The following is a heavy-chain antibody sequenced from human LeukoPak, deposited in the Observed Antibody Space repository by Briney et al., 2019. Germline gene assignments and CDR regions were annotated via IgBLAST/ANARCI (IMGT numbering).Heavy chain of an antibody. Sequence: GGSLRLSCAAFGFTFSSYSMNWVRQAPGKGLEWVSYISSSGSTIYYADSVKGRFTISRDNAKNSLYLQMNSLRAEDTAVYYCARDTVKRVTSGWTKGSPYYFDYWGQGTLVTVSS. V-gene: IGHV3-48*04. CDR3: ARDTVKRVTSGWTKGSPYYFDY. D-gene: IGHD6-19*01. J-gene: IGHJ4*02. CDR2: ISSSGSTI. CDR1: GFTFSSYS.